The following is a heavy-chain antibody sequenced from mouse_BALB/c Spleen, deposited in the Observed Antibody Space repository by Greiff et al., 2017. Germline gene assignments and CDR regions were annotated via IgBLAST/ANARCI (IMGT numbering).Heavy chain of an antibody. Sequence: VQLQQSGAELVRSGASVKLSCTASGFNIKDYYMHWVKQRPEQGLEWIGWIDPENGDTEYAPKFQGKATMTADTSSNTAYLQLSSLTSEDTAMYYCASADSSGYPAWFAYWGQGTLVTVSA. CDR2: IDPENGDT. CDR1: GFNIKDYY. J-gene: IGHJ3*01. D-gene: IGHD3-2*01. CDR3: ASADSSGYPAWFAY. V-gene: IGHV14-4*02.